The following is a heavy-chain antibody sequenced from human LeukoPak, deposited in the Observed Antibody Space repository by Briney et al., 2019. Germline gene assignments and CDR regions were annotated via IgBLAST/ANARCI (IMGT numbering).Heavy chain of an antibody. J-gene: IGHJ4*02. Sequence: GGSLRLSCAASGFTFSSYAMSWVRQAPGKGLEYVSAISSNGGSTYYANSVKGRFTISRDNSKNTLYLQMGSLRAEDMAVYYCARGSKAIMVRGVIIKGGVYFDYWGQGTLVTVSS. D-gene: IGHD3-10*01. CDR3: ARGSKAIMVRGVIIKGGVYFDY. CDR1: GFTFSSYA. V-gene: IGHV3-64*01. CDR2: ISSNGGST.